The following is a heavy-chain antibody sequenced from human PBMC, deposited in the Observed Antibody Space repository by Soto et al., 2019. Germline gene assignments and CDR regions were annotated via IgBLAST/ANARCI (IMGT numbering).Heavy chain of an antibody. CDR1: GGSISSSSYY. V-gene: IGHV4-39*01. Sequence: ASETLSLTCNVSGGSISSSSYYWGWIRQPPGKGLEWIGTISYSGSTSYNPSLKSRVTISVDTSKNQFSLKLRSVTAADTAVYYCARRAPLYGSGSSRFDPWGQGTLVTVSS. CDR3: ARRAPLYGSGSSRFDP. CDR2: ISYSGST. J-gene: IGHJ5*02. D-gene: IGHD3-10*01.